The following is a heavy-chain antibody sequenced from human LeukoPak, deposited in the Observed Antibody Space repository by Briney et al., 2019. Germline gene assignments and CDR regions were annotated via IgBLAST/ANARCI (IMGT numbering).Heavy chain of an antibody. CDR1: GFTFSSYA. CDR3: ARDWTDIVATITGFDY. D-gene: IGHD5-12*01. V-gene: IGHV3-30*04. J-gene: IGHJ4*02. CDR2: ISYDGSNK. Sequence: PGGSLRLSCAASGFTFSSYAMHWVRQAPGKGLEWVAVISYDGSNKYYADSVKGRFTISRDNSKNTLYLQMNSLRAEDTAVYYCARDWTDIVATITGFDYWGQGTLVTVPS.